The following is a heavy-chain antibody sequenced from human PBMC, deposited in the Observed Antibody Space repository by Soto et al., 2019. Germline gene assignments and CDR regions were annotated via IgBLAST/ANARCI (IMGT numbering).Heavy chain of an antibody. Sequence: EVQLVESGGGLVKPGGSLRLSCAAXXXXXSNAWMNWVRQAPGKGLEWVGRVKSKTDGGATDYAAPVKGRFTISRDDSKNSLYLQMNSLKTEDTAVYYCTTLTVVDVHSDYWGQGTLVVVSS. CDR2: VKSKTDGGAT. CDR1: XXXXSNAW. J-gene: IGHJ4*02. V-gene: IGHV3-15*01. CDR3: TTLTVVDVHSDY. D-gene: IGHD2-8*02.